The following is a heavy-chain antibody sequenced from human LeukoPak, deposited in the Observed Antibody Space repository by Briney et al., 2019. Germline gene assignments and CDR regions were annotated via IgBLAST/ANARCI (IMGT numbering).Heavy chain of an antibody. CDR2: IYYSGST. CDR3: ARALDYGDYFDY. J-gene: IGHJ4*02. V-gene: IGHV4-59*01. D-gene: IGHD4-17*01. Sequence: SETLSLTCTVSGGSISSYYWSWIRQPPGKGLEWIGYIYYSGSTNYNPSLKSRVTIPIDTSKNRSSLKLSSVTAADTAVYYCARALDYGDYFDYWGQGTLVTVSS. CDR1: GGSISSYY.